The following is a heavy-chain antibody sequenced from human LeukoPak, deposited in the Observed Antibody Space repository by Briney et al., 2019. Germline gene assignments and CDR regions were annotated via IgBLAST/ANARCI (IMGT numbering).Heavy chain of an antibody. V-gene: IGHV4-61*02. CDR3: ARGILGTFDY. D-gene: IGHD7-27*01. CDR2: IYTSGST. J-gene: IGHJ4*02. CDR1: GDSINSGEHY. Sequence: SETLSLTCTVSGDSINSGEHYWSWIRQPPGKGLEWIGRIYTSGSTNYNPSLKSRVTISVDTSKNQFSLKLSSVTAADTAVYYCARGILGTFDYWGQGTLVTVSS.